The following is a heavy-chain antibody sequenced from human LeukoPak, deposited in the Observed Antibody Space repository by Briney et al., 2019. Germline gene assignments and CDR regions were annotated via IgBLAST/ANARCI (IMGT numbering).Heavy chain of an antibody. D-gene: IGHD3-16*01. CDR1: LYTFTGYY. V-gene: IGHV1-2*02. CDR2: INPNSGGT. Sequence: GASVKVSSKASLYTFTGYYMHWVPQAPGQGLEWMGWINPNSGGTNYAQKFQGRVTMTRDTSISTAYMELSRLRSDDTAVYYCARGFDWYFDLWGRGTLVTVSS. J-gene: IGHJ2*01. CDR3: ARGFDWYFDL.